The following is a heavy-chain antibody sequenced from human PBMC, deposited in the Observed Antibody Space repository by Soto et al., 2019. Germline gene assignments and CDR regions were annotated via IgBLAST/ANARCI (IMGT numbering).Heavy chain of an antibody. Sequence: QVQLVQSGAEVKKPGASVKVSCKASGYTFTSYYMHWVRQAPGQGLEWMGIINPSGGSTSYAQKSQCRVTMTRDTSTSTAYMEMSSLRSEDTAVYYCARRLWTLYYYGMDVWGQGTTVTVSS. CDR2: INPSGGST. D-gene: IGHD5-18*01. V-gene: IGHV1-46*01. CDR3: ARRLWTLYYYGMDV. J-gene: IGHJ6*02. CDR1: GYTFTSYY.